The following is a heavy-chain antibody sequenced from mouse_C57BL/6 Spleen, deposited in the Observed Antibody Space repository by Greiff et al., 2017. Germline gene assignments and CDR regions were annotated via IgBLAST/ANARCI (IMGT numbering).Heavy chain of an antibody. V-gene: IGHV3-8*01. Sequence: VQLQQSGPGMEKKYQTRGITWGVTGEGRAREDRDGSRKCPGKKLDYMGYRSYSGSTYYKPSLKSRIAITRDTSKNQYYLQLNSVTTEDTATYYCARWELGQDYFDYWGQGTTLTVSS. CDR1: GEGRARED. J-gene: IGHJ2*01. CDR3: ARWELGQDYFDY. D-gene: IGHD4-1*01. CDR2: RSYSGST.